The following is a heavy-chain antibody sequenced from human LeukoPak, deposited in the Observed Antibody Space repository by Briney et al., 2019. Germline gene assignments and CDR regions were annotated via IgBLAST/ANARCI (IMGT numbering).Heavy chain of an antibody. Sequence: ASVKVSCKASGYTFTGYYMHWGRQAPGHGLEWMGWINPNSGGTNYEQKFQGRVTMTRDTSISTAYMELSRLRSDDTAVYYCARDSIAAAGKRNAFDIWGQGTMVTVSS. CDR3: ARDSIAAAGKRNAFDI. J-gene: IGHJ3*02. CDR2: INPNSGGT. D-gene: IGHD6-13*01. CDR1: GYTFTGYY. V-gene: IGHV1-2*02.